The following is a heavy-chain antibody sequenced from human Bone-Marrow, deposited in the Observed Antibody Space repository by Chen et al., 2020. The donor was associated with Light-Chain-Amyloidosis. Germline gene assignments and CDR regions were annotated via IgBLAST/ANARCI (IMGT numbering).Heavy chain of an antibody. CDR3: ARRRDGYNFDY. J-gene: IGHJ4*02. V-gene: IGHV5-51*01. D-gene: IGHD5-12*01. CDR1: GNPFPNYW. CDR2: IYPDDSDA. Sequence: EVQLKQPGPEVKKPGESLTISCKGAGNPFPNYWIGWVRQMPGKGLEWMGVIYPDDSDARYSPSFEGQVTISADKSITTAYLQWRSLKASDTAMYYCARRRDGYNFDYWGQGTLVTVSS.